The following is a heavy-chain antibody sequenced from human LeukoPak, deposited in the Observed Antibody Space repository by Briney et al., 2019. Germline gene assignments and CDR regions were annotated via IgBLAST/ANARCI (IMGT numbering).Heavy chain of an antibody. D-gene: IGHD1-26*01. V-gene: IGHV3-33*01. Sequence: PGGSLRLSCAASGFTFSNYGMHWVRQAPGKGLEWVAVTWYDGNNKYYADSGKGRFTISRDNSKNTLYLQMNSLRAEDTAVYYCGSDHGAYWSQGTLVTVSS. J-gene: IGHJ4*02. CDR1: GFTFSNYG. CDR3: GSDHGAY. CDR2: TWYDGNNK.